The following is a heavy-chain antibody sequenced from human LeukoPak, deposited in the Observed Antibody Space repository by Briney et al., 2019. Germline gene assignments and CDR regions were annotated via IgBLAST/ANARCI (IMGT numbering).Heavy chain of an antibody. CDR3: AKWGDYDILTGYYVSDF. V-gene: IGHV3-23*01. D-gene: IGHD3-9*01. J-gene: IGHJ4*02. Sequence: GGSLRLSCAASGFIFRNYDMSWVRQAPGKGLEWVTAITGSGETTYYADSAEGRFTISRDNTKNTLYVEMNTLRAEDTAVYYCAKWGDYDILTGYYVSDFWGQGTLVTVSS. CDR2: ITGSGETT. CDR1: GFIFRNYD.